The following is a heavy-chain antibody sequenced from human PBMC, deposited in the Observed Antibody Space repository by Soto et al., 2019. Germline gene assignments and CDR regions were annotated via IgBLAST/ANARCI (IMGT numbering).Heavy chain of an antibody. CDR1: GFTFSSYW. Sequence: GGSLRLSCAASGFTFSSYWMSWVRQAPGKGLEWVANIKQDGSEKYYVDSVKGRFTISRDNAKNSLYLQMNSLGAEDTAVYYCACLYDSSGYYYYDAFDIWGQGTMVTVSS. V-gene: IGHV3-7*01. J-gene: IGHJ3*02. CDR3: ACLYDSSGYYYYDAFDI. D-gene: IGHD3-22*01. CDR2: IKQDGSEK.